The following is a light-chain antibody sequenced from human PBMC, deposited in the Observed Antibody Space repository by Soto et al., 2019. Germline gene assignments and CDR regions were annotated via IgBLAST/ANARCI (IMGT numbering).Light chain of an antibody. CDR1: SSEVGAYSY. J-gene: IGLJ1*01. V-gene: IGLV2-14*01. Sequence: QSALTQPASVSGSPGQSITISCTGTSSEVGAYSYVSWYPQHPGKAPKLIIYDVSDRHSGISNRSSGSKSDNTASLTISGLQAEDEAEYYCSSYASSRTYVFGTGTKVTVL. CDR2: DVS. CDR3: SSYASSRTYV.